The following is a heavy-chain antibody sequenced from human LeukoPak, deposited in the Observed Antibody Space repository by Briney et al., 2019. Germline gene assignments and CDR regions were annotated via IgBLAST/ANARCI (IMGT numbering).Heavy chain of an antibody. V-gene: IGHV3-7*01. CDR1: GFTLSSW. CDR2: INQDGSVQ. CDR3: ARGPGYLTDY. D-gene: IGHD2-15*01. Sequence: GGSVRLSCAASGFTLSSWMTWFRQAPGNGQEGVANINQDGSVQSYVDSVKGRFTISKDNAKNSLYLKMNSLRVEDTAVYYCARGPGYLTDYWGRGTLVTVSS. J-gene: IGHJ4*02.